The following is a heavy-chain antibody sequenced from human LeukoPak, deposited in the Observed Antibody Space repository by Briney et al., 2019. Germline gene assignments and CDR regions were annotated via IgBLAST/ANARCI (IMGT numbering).Heavy chain of an antibody. Sequence: GGSLRLSCAASGFTFSSYAMSWVCQAPGKGLEWVSVISGSGGSRNDADSVKGRFTISRDNSKNTLYLQMNSLRAEDTAVYYCAKGYDVVVTAILFDYWGQGTLVTVSS. CDR2: ISGSGGSR. CDR1: GFTFSSYA. D-gene: IGHD2-21*02. J-gene: IGHJ4*02. V-gene: IGHV3-23*01. CDR3: AKGYDVVVTAILFDY.